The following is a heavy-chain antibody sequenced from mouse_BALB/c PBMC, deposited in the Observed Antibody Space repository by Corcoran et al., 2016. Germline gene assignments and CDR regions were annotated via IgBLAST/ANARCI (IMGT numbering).Heavy chain of an antibody. D-gene: IGHD4-1*01. Sequence: EVQLQQSGAELVKPGASVKLSCTASGFNIKDTYMHWVKQRPEQGLEWIGRIDPANGNTKYDPTFQGKATITADTSSNTAYRQLSSLTSEDPAGYYCANWDWYFDVWGAGTTVTVSS. CDR3: ANWDWYFDV. CDR2: IDPANGNT. J-gene: IGHJ1*01. CDR1: GFNIKDTY. V-gene: IGHV14-3*02.